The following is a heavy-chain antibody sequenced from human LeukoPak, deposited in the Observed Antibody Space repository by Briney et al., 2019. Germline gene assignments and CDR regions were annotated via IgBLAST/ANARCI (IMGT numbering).Heavy chain of an antibody. CDR1: GYSFTSYW. D-gene: IGHD6-13*01. Sequence: GESLKISCKGSGYSFTSYWIGWVRPMPGKGLEWMGIIYPADSDTRYSPSFQGQVTISADKPISTAYLQWSSLKASDTAMYYCARQGYSSSWYWGHNWFDPWGQGTLVTVSS. J-gene: IGHJ5*02. CDR2: IYPADSDT. CDR3: ARQGYSSSWYWGHNWFDP. V-gene: IGHV5-51*01.